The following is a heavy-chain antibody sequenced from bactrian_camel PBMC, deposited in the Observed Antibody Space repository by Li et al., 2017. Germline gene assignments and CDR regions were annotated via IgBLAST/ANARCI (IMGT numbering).Heavy chain of an antibody. Sequence: HVQLVESGGGSVQAGGSLKLSCTSSGYDISTCEKGWFRQPPGHEEREGIAVIGSDGTTTYADSVKGRFTISQDNAENTLYLQMHSLKPEDTALYFCAADCPTTRASLEVVVTALDFGRWGPGTQVTVS. CDR3: AADCPTTRASLEVVVTALDFGR. V-gene: IGHV3S53*01. CDR1: GYDISTCE. J-gene: IGHJ6*01. CDR2: IGSDGTT. D-gene: IGHD7*01.